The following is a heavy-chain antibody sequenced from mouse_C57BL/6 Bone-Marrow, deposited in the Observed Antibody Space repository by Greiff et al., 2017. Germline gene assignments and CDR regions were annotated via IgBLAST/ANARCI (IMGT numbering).Heavy chain of an antibody. CDR1: GYSFTGYY. V-gene: IGHV1-42*01. Sequence: EVQLQQSGPELVKPGASVKISCKASGYSFTGYYMNWVKQSPEKSLEWIGEINPSTGGTTYNQKFKAKATLTVDKSSITAYMQLKSLTSEDSAVYYCARPGGPFFDYWGQGTTLTVSS. CDR2: INPSTGGT. CDR3: ARPGGPFFDY. J-gene: IGHJ2*01.